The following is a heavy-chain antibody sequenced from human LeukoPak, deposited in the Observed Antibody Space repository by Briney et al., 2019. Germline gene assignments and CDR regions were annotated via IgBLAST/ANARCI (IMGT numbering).Heavy chain of an antibody. CDR3: ANPRDSSTWYTFDY. CDR1: GFTFSSYS. Sequence: GGSLRLSCAASGFTFSSYSMNWVRQAPGKGLEWVSSISSSSSYIYYADSVKGRFTISRDNSKNTLYLQMNSLRAEDTAVYYCANPRDSSTWYTFDYWGQGTLVTVSS. J-gene: IGHJ4*02. CDR2: ISSSSSYI. V-gene: IGHV3-21*04. D-gene: IGHD6-13*01.